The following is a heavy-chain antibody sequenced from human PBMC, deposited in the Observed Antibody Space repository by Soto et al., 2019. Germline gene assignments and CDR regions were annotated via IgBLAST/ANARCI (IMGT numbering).Heavy chain of an antibody. V-gene: IGHV4-39*01. Sequence: QLQLQESGPGLVKPSETLSLTCTVSGGSISSSSYYWGWIRQPPGKGLEWIGSIYYSGSTYYNPSLKSRVTISVDPSKNQFSLKLSSVTAADTAVYYCARRATWRYWFDPWGQGTLVTVSS. D-gene: IGHD1-26*01. J-gene: IGHJ5*02. CDR1: GGSISSSSYY. CDR3: ARRATWRYWFDP. CDR2: IYYSGST.